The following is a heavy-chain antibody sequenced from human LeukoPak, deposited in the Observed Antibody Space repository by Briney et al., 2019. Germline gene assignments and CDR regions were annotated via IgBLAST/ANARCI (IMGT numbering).Heavy chain of an antibody. V-gene: IGHV1-69*04. CDR3: ARVPRPGYSSSWANWFDP. J-gene: IGHJ5*02. D-gene: IGHD6-13*01. Sequence: ASVKVSCKASGGTFSSYAISWARQAPGQGLEWMGRIIPILGIANYAQKFQGRVTITADKSTSTAYMELSSLRSEDTAVYYCARVPRPGYSSSWANWFDPWGQGTLVTVSS. CDR1: GGTFSSYA. CDR2: IIPILGIA.